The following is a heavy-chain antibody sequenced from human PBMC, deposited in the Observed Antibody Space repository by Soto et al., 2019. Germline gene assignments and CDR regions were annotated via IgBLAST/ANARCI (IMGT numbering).Heavy chain of an antibody. CDR2: INPGNGNT. CDR1: GYTFTSYG. CDR3: ARESEDLTSNFDY. Sequence: ASVKVSCKASGYTFTSYGINWVRQAPGRGLEWMGWINPGNGNTKYSQQFQGRVIIDRDTSASTAYMELSSLSAEDPALYYCARESEDLTSNFDYWGQGTLVTVSS. J-gene: IGHJ4*02. V-gene: IGHV1-3*01.